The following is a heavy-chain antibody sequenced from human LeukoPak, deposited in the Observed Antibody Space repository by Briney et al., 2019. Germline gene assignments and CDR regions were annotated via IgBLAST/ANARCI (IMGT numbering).Heavy chain of an antibody. Sequence: GGSLRLSCAAAASGFTFTTHWMHWVRQAPGKGLVWVSRIKNDGTTRSYADSVKGRFTISRDNTKNMLYLEMNKLRGEDTAVYYCARESARYCSGGSCYSDAFDIWGQGTMVIVSP. J-gene: IGHJ3*02. V-gene: IGHV3-74*01. CDR3: ARESARYCSGGSCYSDAFDI. CDR1: GFTFTTHW. D-gene: IGHD2-15*01. CDR2: IKNDGTTR.